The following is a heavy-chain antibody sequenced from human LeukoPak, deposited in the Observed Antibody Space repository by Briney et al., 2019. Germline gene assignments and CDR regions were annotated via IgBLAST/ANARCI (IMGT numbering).Heavy chain of an antibody. D-gene: IGHD3-16*01. CDR3: AKEGDLSY. J-gene: IGHJ4*02. CDR1: GFTFSSYA. Sequence: GGPLRLSCAASGFTFSSYAMSWVRQAPGKGLEWVSVITGSGGSTYYADSVKGRFTISRDNSKNTLYVQMNSLRAEGTAVYYCAKEGDLSYWGQGTLVTVSS. V-gene: IGHV3-23*01. CDR2: ITGSGGST.